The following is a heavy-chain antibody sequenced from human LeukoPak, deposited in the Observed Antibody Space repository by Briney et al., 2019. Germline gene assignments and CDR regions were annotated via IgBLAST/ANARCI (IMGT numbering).Heavy chain of an antibody. CDR1: GYTFTSYG. Sequence: GASVKVSCKASGYTFTSYGISWVRQAPGQGLEWMGWISAYNGNTNYAQKLQGRVTMTTDTSTSTAYMEVTSLKSDDTAVYYCAREGGDISGYYYMDVWGKGTTVTVSS. J-gene: IGHJ6*03. CDR3: AREGGDISGYYYMDV. V-gene: IGHV1-18*01. D-gene: IGHD5-12*01. CDR2: ISAYNGNT.